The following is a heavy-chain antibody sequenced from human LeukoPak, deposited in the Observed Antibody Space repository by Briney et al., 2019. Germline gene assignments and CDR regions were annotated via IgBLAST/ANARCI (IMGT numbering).Heavy chain of an antibody. J-gene: IGHJ6*03. CDR2: IKDDGSEK. CDR3: ARDSYYYYYFYMDV. Sequence: GGSLRLSRAASGFTFSSYWMAWVRQAPGKGLEWVANIKDDGSEKYYVDSVKGRFTISRDNAKNSLYLQLNSLSAEDTAVYYCARDSYYYYYFYMDVWGKGTTVTVSS. CDR1: GFTFSSYW. V-gene: IGHV3-7*01.